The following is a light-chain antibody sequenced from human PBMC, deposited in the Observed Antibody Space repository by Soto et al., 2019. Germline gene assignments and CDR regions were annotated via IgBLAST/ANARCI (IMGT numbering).Light chain of an antibody. Sequence: ELVMTQSPATLSVSPEERDTLSCRAGESISNNLAWYKQTPGQAPRLLSYGASSRATGIPDRFSGSGSGTEFTLTISRLEPEDFEVYYCQQYGSSFWTFGQGTKVDIK. J-gene: IGKJ1*01. CDR1: ESISNN. CDR3: QQYGSSFWT. CDR2: GAS. V-gene: IGKV3-20*01.